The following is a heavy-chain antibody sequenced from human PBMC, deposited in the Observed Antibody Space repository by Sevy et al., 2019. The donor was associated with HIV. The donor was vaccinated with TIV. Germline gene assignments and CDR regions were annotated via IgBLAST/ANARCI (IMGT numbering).Heavy chain of an antibody. V-gene: IGHV1-18*04. CDR3: ATDFPLVYIAVAARKYYFDY. D-gene: IGHD6-19*01. Sequence: ASVKVSCKASGYTFTSYGISWVRQAPGQGLEWMGWISAYNGNTNYAQKLQGRVTMTTDTSTSTAYMELRSLRSDDTAVYYCATDFPLVYIAVAARKYYFDYWGQGTLVTVSS. J-gene: IGHJ4*02. CDR1: GYTFTSYG. CDR2: ISAYNGNT.